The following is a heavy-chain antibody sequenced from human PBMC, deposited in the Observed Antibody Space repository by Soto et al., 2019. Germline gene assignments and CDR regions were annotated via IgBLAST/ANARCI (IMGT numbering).Heavy chain of an antibody. CDR1: GYTFTSSA. J-gene: IGHJ4*02. D-gene: IGHD5-18*01. Sequence: VKVSIRASGYTFTSSALHWVRQTPGQRLEWMGWIDSGNSNTKYSQKFQGRVTITKDTSARTAYMELSSLRSEDTAVYYCVRDPGTALAFDDWGQGTLVTVSS. V-gene: IGHV1-3*01. CDR3: VRDPGTALAFDD. CDR2: IDSGNSNT.